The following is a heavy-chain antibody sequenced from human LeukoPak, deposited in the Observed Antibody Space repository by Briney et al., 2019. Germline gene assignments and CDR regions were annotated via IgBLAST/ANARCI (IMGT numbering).Heavy chain of an antibody. J-gene: IGHJ4*02. D-gene: IGHD1-1*01. CDR2: IKSKTDGGTT. CDR1: GFTFGDYA. V-gene: IGHV3-15*01. Sequence: GGSLRLSCTASGFTFGDYAKSWFRQAPGKGLEWVGRIKSKTDGGTTDYAAPVKGRFTISRDDSKNTLYLQMNSLKTEDTAVYYCTTLPATSDYWGQGTLVTVSS. CDR3: TTLPATSDY.